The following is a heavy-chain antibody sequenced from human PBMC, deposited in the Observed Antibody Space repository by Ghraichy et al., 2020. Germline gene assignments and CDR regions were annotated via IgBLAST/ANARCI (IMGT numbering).Heavy chain of an antibody. J-gene: IGHJ3*02. CDR1: GGTFSSYA. V-gene: IGHV1-69*13. D-gene: IGHD3-16*01. Sequence: SVKVSCKASGGTFSSYAISWVRQAPGQGLEWMGGIIPIFGTANYAQKFQGRVTITADESTSTAYMELSSLRSEDTAVYYCARVMITFGGANDAFDIWGQGTMVTVSS. CDR3: ARVMITFGGANDAFDI. CDR2: IIPIFGTA.